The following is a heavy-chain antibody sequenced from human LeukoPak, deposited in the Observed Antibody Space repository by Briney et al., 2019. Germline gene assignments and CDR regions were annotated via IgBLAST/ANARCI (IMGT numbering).Heavy chain of an antibody. CDR2: IYYSGST. J-gene: IGHJ4*02. Sequence: SETLSLTCTVSGGSISSYYWSWIRQPPGKGLEWIGYIYYSGSTNYNPSLKSRVTISVDTSKNQFSLKLSSVTAADTAVYYCARDPGFTILGVVITHSPSYYFDYWGQGTLVTVSS. CDR3: ARDPGFTILGVVITHSPSYYFDY. CDR1: GGSISSYY. V-gene: IGHV4-59*01. D-gene: IGHD3-3*01.